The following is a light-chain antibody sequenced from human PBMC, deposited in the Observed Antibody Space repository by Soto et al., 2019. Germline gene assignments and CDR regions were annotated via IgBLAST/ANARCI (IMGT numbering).Light chain of an antibody. J-gene: IGKJ1*01. Sequence: EIVLTQYPGTLSVCPGERSALSCRASQSISDTLAWYQQKPGQAPRLLIHGASTRATGFPARFSGSGSGTDFTLTISSLQSEDFAVYYCQQYNNWPWTFGQGTKVDIK. CDR2: GAS. V-gene: IGKV3-15*01. CDR3: QQYNNWPWT. CDR1: QSISDT.